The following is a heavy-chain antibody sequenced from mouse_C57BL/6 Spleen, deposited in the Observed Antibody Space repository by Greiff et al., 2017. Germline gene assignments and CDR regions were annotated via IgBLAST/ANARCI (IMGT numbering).Heavy chain of an antibody. Sequence: QVQLKQSGAELMKPGASVKLSCKATGYTFTGYWIEWVKQRPGHGLEWIGEILPGSGSTNYNEKLKGKATFTADTSSNTAYMQLSSLTTEDSAIYYCARSLYYYGSSSFDYWGQGTTLTVSS. J-gene: IGHJ2*01. CDR1: GYTFTGYW. V-gene: IGHV1-9*01. D-gene: IGHD1-1*01. CDR3: ARSLYYYGSSSFDY. CDR2: ILPGSGST.